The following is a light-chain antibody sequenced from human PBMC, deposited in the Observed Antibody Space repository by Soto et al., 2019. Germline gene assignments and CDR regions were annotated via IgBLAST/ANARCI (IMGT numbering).Light chain of an antibody. Sequence: EIVMTQSPASLSVSLGERDTLSCRASQSIYSNVAWYQQKPGQAPRLLIYGASTRATGIPARFSGSGSGTEFTLTISSLQSGDSAVYYCHQYNNWPPRYTFGPGTELVI. CDR2: GAS. V-gene: IGKV3-15*01. CDR3: HQYNNWPPRYT. CDR1: QSIYSN. J-gene: IGKJ2*01.